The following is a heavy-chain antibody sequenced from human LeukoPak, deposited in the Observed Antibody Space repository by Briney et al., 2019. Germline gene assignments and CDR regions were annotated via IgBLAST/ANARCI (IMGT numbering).Heavy chain of an antibody. J-gene: IGHJ6*02. D-gene: IGHD6-19*01. V-gene: IGHV3-21*01. CDR3: ARDMDSSGWYPYYYYYGMDV. CDR1: GFTFSSYG. Sequence: GGSLRLSCAASGFTFSSYGMHWVRQAPGKGLEWVSSISSSSSYIYYADSVKGRFTISRDNAKNSLYLQMNSLRAEDTAVYYCARDMDSSGWYPYYYYYGMDVWGQGTTVTVSS. CDR2: ISSSSSYI.